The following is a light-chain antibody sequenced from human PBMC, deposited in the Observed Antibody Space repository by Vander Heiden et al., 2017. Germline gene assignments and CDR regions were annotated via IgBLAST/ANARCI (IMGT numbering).Light chain of an antibody. J-gene: IGKJ3*01. V-gene: IGKV1-39*01. CDR3: QQSYSTPFT. Sequence: DTQMTQSPSSLSASVGDRVTITCLASQSISSYLNWYQQKPGKAPKLLIYAASSLQSGVPSRFSGSGSGTDFTLTISSLQPEDFATYYCQQSYSTPFTFGPGTKVDIK. CDR2: AAS. CDR1: QSISSY.